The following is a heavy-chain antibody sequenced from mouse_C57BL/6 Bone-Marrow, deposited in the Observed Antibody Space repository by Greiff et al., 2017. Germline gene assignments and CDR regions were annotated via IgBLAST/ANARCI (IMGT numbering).Heavy chain of an antibody. J-gene: IGHJ1*03. D-gene: IGHD1-1*01. CDR1: GYTFTGYW. Sequence: VMLVESGAELMKPGASVKLSCKATGYTFTGYWIDWVKQRPGHGLEWIGEILPGSGSTNYNEKFKGKATLTADTSSNTAYMQLSSLTTEDSAIDYCVSERVVITDWYFDVWGTGTTVTVSA. V-gene: IGHV1-9*01. CDR2: ILPGSGST. CDR3: VSERVVITDWYFDV.